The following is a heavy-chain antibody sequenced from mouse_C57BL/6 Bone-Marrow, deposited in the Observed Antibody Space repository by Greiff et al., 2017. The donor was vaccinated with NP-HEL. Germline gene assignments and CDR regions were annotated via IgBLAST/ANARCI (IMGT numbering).Heavy chain of an antibody. Sequence: VQLQQSGAELVKPGASVKLSCTASGFNFTDYYMHWVKQRPGQGLEWIGRIDPEDGYTKYAPKFKGKATLTADTSSNTAYMQLSSLTSEDTAVYYCARGDCYHPFYAMDYWGQGTSVTVSS. CDR2: IDPEDGYT. V-gene: IGHV14-2*01. CDR1: GFNFTDYY. J-gene: IGHJ4*01. CDR3: ARGDCYHPFYAMDY. D-gene: IGHD2-3*01.